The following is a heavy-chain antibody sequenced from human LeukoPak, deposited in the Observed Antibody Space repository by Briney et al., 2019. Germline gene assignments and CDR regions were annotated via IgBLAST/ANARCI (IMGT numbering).Heavy chain of an antibody. J-gene: IGHJ4*02. CDR3: ARDETRRGCSGVTCYSDFDY. Sequence: PSETLSLTCTVSGGSVSTYYWSWIRQPAGKGLEWIGRFYTSGSTSYNPSLKSRVSMSVDTSKNQFSLNLTSVTAADTAVYYCARDETRRGCSGVTCYSDFDYWGQGTLDTVSS. V-gene: IGHV4-4*07. CDR2: FYTSGST. CDR1: GGSVSTYY. D-gene: IGHD2-15*01.